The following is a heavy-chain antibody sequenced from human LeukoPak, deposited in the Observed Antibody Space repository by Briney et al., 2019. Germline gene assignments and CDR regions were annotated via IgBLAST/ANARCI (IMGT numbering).Heavy chain of an antibody. J-gene: IGHJ4*02. Sequence: PGGSLRLSCTDSGFSFTSYGMDWVRQAPGKGLEWVSYISSTSGTIQYADSVNGRFTISRDNAKNSLYLQMNSLRAEDTAVYYCARVYYYDKGDYYRHFDSWGQGTLVTVSS. CDR2: ISSTSGTI. V-gene: IGHV3-48*04. CDR3: ARVYYYDKGDYYRHFDS. D-gene: IGHD3-22*01. CDR1: GFSFTSYG.